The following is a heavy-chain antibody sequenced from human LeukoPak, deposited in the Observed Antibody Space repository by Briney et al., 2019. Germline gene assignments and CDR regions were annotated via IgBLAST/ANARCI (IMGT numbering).Heavy chain of an antibody. CDR2: ISGSGGST. CDR3: AKDLPLGVRHLAYYFDY. V-gene: IGHV3-23*01. D-gene: IGHD3-16*01. J-gene: IGHJ4*02. CDR1: GFTFSSYA. Sequence: GGSLRLSCAASGFTFSSYAMSWARQAPGKGLEWVSAISGSGGSTYYADSVKGRFTISRDNSKNTLYLQMNSLRAEDTAVYYCAKDLPLGVRHLAYYFDYWGQGTLVTVSS.